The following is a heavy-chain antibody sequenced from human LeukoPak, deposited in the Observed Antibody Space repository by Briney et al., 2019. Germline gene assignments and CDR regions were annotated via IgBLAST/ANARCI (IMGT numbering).Heavy chain of an antibody. CDR3: ARTGYCSGGSCHYFDY. CDR1: GYTFTGYY. Sequence: ASVKVSCKASGYTFTGYYMHWVRQAPGQGLEWMGWINPNSGGTNYAQKFQGRVTMTRDTSISTAYMELSRLRSDDTAVYYCARTGYCSGGSCHYFDYWGQGTLVTVSS. CDR2: INPNSGGT. D-gene: IGHD2-15*01. V-gene: IGHV1-2*02. J-gene: IGHJ4*02.